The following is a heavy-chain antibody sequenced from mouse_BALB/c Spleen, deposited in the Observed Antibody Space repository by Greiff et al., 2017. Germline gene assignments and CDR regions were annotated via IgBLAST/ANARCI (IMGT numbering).Heavy chain of an antibody. J-gene: IGHJ2*01. V-gene: IGHV1-54*03. CDR3: ARSDTTVVATDY. CDR1: GYAFTNYL. CDR2: INPGSGGT. D-gene: IGHD1-1*01. Sequence: QVQLQQSGAELVRPGTSVKVSCKASGYAFTNYLIEWVKQRPGQGLEWIGVINPGSGGTNYNEKFKGKATLTADKSSSTAYMQLSSLTSDDSAVYFCARSDTTVVATDYWGQGTTLTVSS.